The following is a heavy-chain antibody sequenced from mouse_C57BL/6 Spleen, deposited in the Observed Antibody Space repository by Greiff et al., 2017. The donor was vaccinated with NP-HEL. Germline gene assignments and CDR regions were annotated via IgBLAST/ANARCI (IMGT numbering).Heavy chain of an antibody. CDR2: IDPEDGET. Sequence: EVQLQQSGAELVKPGASVKLSCTASGFNIKDYYMHWVKQRTEQGLEWIGRIDPEDGETKYAPKFQGKATITAETSTNTAYLQLSSLKSEDTAVYYCSSSITTVVEGWFAYWGQGTLVTVSA. D-gene: IGHD1-1*01. J-gene: IGHJ3*01. V-gene: IGHV14-2*01. CDR3: SSSITTVVEGWFAY. CDR1: GFNIKDYY.